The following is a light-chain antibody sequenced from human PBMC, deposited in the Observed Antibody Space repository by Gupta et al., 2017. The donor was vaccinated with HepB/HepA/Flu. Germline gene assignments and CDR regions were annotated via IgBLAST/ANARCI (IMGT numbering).Light chain of an antibody. CDR1: QTININF. J-gene: IGKJ1*01. Sequence: EVLLTQSPGTLSLSLGERGTLSCRASQTININFLVWYQQKPGQAPRLLFYATSRATDVPDRFSGSGSGTDFTLTIDRLEPEDVAVYYCQQDDASPYTFGQGTKVEIK. V-gene: IGKV3-20*01. CDR3: QQDDASPYT. CDR2: ATS.